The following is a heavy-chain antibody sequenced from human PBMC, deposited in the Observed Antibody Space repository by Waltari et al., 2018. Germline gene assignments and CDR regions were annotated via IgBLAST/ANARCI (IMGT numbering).Heavy chain of an antibody. CDR2: INHSGST. D-gene: IGHD3-3*01. CDR3: ASGVTIFGVVRGLFDY. Sequence: QVQLQQWGAGLLKPSETLSLTCAVYGGSFSGYYWSWIRQPPGKGLEWIGEINHSGSTNNNPSLRSRVTISVDTSRNQFSLKLSSVTAADTAVYYCASGVTIFGVVRGLFDYWGQGTLVTVSS. CDR1: GGSFSGYY. V-gene: IGHV4-34*01. J-gene: IGHJ4*02.